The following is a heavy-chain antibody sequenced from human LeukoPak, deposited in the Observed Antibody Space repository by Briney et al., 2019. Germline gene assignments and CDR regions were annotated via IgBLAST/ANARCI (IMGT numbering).Heavy chain of an antibody. Sequence: ASVKVSCKASGYTFTSYGISWVRQAPGQGLEWMGWISAYNGNTNYAQKPQGRVTMTTDTSTSTAYMELRSLRSDDTAVYYCARVPIVVVPAAPYYYYYGMDVWGKGTTVTVSS. D-gene: IGHD2-2*01. V-gene: IGHV1-18*04. CDR3: ARVPIVVVPAAPYYYYYGMDV. CDR1: GYTFTSYG. CDR2: ISAYNGNT. J-gene: IGHJ6*04.